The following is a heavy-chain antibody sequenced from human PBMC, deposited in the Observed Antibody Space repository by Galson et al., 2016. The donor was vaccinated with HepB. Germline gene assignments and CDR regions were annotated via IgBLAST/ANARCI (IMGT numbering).Heavy chain of an antibody. CDR3: ARLRGVPAAHNWFDP. CDR1: GFTFCSNY. V-gene: IGHV3-53*01. D-gene: IGHD2-2*01. Sequence: SLRLSCAASGFTFCSNYMSWVRQAPGKGLEWVSVIYRGGSTYYADSVKGRFTISRDNSKNTLFLQMNSLRAEDTAVCYCARLRGVPAAHNWFDPWGQGTLVSVSS. CDR2: IYRGGST. J-gene: IGHJ5*02.